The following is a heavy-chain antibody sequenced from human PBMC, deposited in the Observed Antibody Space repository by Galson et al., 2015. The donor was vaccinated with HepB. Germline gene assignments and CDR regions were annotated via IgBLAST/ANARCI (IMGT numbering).Heavy chain of an antibody. CDR1: GDSVSSNTA. D-gene: IGHD5-18*01. CDR3: SRDPSTNMAMDH. Sequence: CAISGDSVSSNTAWNWIRQSPSGGLEWLGRIYYRSKWSSNYAVSVKSRIIINPDTSRNQFSLQLNSVTLEDTAIYFCSRDPSTNMAMDHWGQGTLVTVSS. J-gene: IGHJ4*02. V-gene: IGHV6-1*01. CDR2: IYYRSKWSS.